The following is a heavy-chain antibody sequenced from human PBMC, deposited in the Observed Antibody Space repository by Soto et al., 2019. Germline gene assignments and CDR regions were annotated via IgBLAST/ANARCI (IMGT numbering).Heavy chain of an antibody. V-gene: IGHV4-4*07. CDR2: IFASGTT. CDR3: ATYSDTYPKWFDA. J-gene: IGHJ5*01. CDR1: GASIKSYD. Sequence: SETLSLTCSVSGASIKSYDCAWIRQPAGKGLEWIGRIFASGTTNYNPSLRSRVTLSIDTSKNQFSLKLRSVTAADTAMYYCATYSDTYPKWFDAWGHGTLVTVCS. D-gene: IGHD5-12*01.